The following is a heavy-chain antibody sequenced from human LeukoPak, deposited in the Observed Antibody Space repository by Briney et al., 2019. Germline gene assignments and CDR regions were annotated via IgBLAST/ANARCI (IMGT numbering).Heavy chain of an antibody. J-gene: IGHJ6*03. CDR3: ARGTGYPYYYYYMDV. D-gene: IGHD1-1*01. CDR2: INSDGSST. Sequence: GGSLRLSCAASGFTFSSYWMHWVRQAPGKGLVWVSRINSDGSSTSYADSVKGRFTISRDNAKNTLYLQMNSLRAEDTAVNYCARGTGYPYYYYYMDVWGKGTTVTVSS. CDR1: GFTFSSYW. V-gene: IGHV3-74*01.